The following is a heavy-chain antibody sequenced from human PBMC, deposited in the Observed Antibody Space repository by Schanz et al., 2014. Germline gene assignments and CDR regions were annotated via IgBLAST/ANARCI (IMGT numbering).Heavy chain of an antibody. CDR1: GFTFSGYG. D-gene: IGHD1-1*01. CDR2: ISYHGSER. CDR3: ARDRDNHMDV. V-gene: IGHV3-30*03. J-gene: IGHJ6*02. Sequence: VQLVESGGGLVQPGGSLRLSCAASGFTFSGYGMHWVRQAPGRGLEWVAVISYHGSERYYADSVKGRFTISRDNAKNTLYLQIDSLRVEDTAVYYCARDRDNHMDVWGQGTTVTVSS.